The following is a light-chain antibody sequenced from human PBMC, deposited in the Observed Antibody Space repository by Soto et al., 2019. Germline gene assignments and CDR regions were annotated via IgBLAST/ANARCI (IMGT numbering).Light chain of an antibody. CDR1: SSDVGGYNY. CDR3: CPYAGRDVV. J-gene: IGLJ2*01. V-gene: IGLV2-11*01. CDR2: DVS. Sequence: QSALTQPRSGSGSPGQSVTISCTGTSSDVGGYNYVSWYQQHPGQAPKLMIYDVSKRPSGVPDRFSGSKSGNTASLTISGLQAEDEADYYCCPYAGRDVVFGGGTQLTLL.